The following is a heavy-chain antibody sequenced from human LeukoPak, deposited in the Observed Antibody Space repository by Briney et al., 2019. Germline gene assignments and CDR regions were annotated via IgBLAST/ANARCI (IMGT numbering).Heavy chain of an antibody. CDR2: IYPGDSDT. V-gene: IGHV5-51*01. CDR3: ARQSGYSYGYPPVYYMDV. D-gene: IGHD5-18*01. J-gene: IGHJ6*03. CDR1: GYSFTSYW. Sequence: GESLKISCKGSGYSFTSYWIGWVRQMPGKGLEWMGIIYPGDSDTGYSPSFQGQVTISADKSISTAYLQWSSLKASDTAMYYCARQSGYSYGYPPVYYMDVWGKGTTVTVSS.